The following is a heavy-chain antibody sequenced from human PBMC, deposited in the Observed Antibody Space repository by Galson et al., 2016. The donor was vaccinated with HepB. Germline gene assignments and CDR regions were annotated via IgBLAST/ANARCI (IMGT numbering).Heavy chain of an antibody. J-gene: IGHJ4*02. CDR3: VKDQRGGVDY. Sequence: SLRLSCAASGFTYSSSAVHWVRQAPGMGLEYVSAISSNGGITYYSDSVKGRFTISRDNSKNTLYLQMSSLRAEDTAVYYFVKDQRGGVDYWGQGTLVPVSS. CDR2: ISSNGGIT. V-gene: IGHV3-64D*09. CDR1: GFTYSSSA. D-gene: IGHD3-10*01.